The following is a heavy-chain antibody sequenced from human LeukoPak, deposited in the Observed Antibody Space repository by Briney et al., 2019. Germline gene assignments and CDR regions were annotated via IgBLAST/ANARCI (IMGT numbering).Heavy chain of an antibody. D-gene: IGHD3-3*01. Sequence: GGSLRLSCAASGFTFSSYAMHWVRQAPGKGLEWVANIKQDGSEKYYVDSVKGRFTISRDNAKNSLYLQMNSLRAEDTAVYYCARVPIPYDFWSGYYTGAFDYWGQGTLVTVSS. CDR1: GFTFSSYA. V-gene: IGHV3-7*01. CDR2: IKQDGSEK. J-gene: IGHJ4*02. CDR3: ARVPIPYDFWSGYYTGAFDY.